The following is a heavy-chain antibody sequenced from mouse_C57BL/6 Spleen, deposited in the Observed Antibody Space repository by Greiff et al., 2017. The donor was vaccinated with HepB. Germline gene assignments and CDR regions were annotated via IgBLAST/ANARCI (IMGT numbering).Heavy chain of an antibody. V-gene: IGHV1-81*01. CDR2: IYPRSGNT. Sequence: VHLVESGAELARPGASVKLSCKASGYTFTSYGISWVKQRTGQGLEWIGEIYPRSGNTYYNEKFKGKATLTADKSSSTAYMELRSLTSEDSAVYFCASPTTVVSTRGFAYWGQGTLVTVSA. CDR1: GYTFTSYG. J-gene: IGHJ3*01. D-gene: IGHD1-1*01. CDR3: ASPTTVVSTRGFAY.